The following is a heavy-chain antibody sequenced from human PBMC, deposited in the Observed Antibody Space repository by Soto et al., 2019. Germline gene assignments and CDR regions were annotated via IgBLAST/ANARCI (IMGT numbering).Heavy chain of an antibody. J-gene: IGHJ3*02. V-gene: IGHV3-30*18. D-gene: IGHD3-16*01. Sequence: GGSLRLSCAASGFTFSSYGMHWVRQAPGKGLEWVAVISYDGSNKYYADSVKGRFTISRDNSKNTLYLQMNSLRAEDTAVYYCANWGVDSHAFYIWGQGTMVTVSS. CDR3: ANWGVDSHAFYI. CDR2: ISYDGSNK. CDR1: GFTFSSYG.